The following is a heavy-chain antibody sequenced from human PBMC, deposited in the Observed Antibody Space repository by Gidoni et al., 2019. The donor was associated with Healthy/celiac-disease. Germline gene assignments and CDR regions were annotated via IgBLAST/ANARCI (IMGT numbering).Heavy chain of an antibody. Sequence: EVQLVESGGGLVQPGGSLRLSCAASGFTFRRYWMSWVRQAPGKGLEWVANIKQDGSEKYYVDSVKGRFTISRDNAKNSLYLQMNSLRAEDTAVYYCARDPPGYGSGYYFDYWGQGTLVTVSS. V-gene: IGHV3-7*01. CDR3: ARDPPGYGSGYYFDY. CDR2: IKQDGSEK. CDR1: GFTFRRYW. J-gene: IGHJ4*02. D-gene: IGHD5-12*01.